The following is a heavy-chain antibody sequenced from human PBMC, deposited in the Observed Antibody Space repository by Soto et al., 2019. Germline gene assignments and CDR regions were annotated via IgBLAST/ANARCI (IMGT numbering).Heavy chain of an antibody. D-gene: IGHD3-3*01. CDR2: INAGNGNT. CDR3: ARDCGDFWYYYGMDV. Sequence: RLEWMGWINAGNGNTKYSQKFQGRVTITRDTSASTAYMELSSLRSEDTAVYYCARDCGDFWYYYGMDVWGHGTTVTVSS. J-gene: IGHJ6*02. V-gene: IGHV1-3*01.